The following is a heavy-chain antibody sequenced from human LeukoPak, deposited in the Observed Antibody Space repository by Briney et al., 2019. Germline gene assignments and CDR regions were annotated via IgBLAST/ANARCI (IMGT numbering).Heavy chain of an antibody. J-gene: IGHJ3*02. V-gene: IGHV3-48*03. Sequence: GGSLRLSCAASGFTFSSYEMNWVRQAPGKGLEWVSYISSSGSTIYYADSVKGRFTISRDNAKNSLYLQMNSLRAEDTAVYYCARSFGYGVDAFDIWGQGTMVTVSS. D-gene: IGHD5-18*01. CDR2: ISSSGSTI. CDR3: ARSFGYGVDAFDI. CDR1: GFTFSSYE.